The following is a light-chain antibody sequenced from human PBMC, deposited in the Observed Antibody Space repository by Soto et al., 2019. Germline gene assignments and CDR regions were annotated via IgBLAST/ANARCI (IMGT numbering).Light chain of an antibody. CDR1: QDISNY. CDR2: DAS. J-gene: IGKJ4*01. V-gene: IGKV1-33*01. Sequence: DIQMTQSPSSLSASVGDRVTITCQASQDISNYLNWYQQKPGKAPKLLIYDASNLETGVPSRFSGSGSGTDFTSTISSLQPEDIATYYCQQYDNLPTFGGGTKVDTK. CDR3: QQYDNLPT.